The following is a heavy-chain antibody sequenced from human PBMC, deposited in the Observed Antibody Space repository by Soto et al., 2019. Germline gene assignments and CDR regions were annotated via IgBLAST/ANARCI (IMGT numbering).Heavy chain of an antibody. V-gene: IGHV4-59*01. CDR1: GGSISSYY. D-gene: IGHD6-13*01. J-gene: IGHJ5*02. Sequence: QVQLQESGPGLVKPSETLSLTCTVSGGSISSYYWSWIRQPPGKGLEWIGYIYYSGSTNYNPALRSGVTISVDTSKNQFSLKLSSVTAADTAVYYCARAVSGRSSWYRGNWFDPWGQGTLVTVSS. CDR2: IYYSGST. CDR3: ARAVSGRSSWYRGNWFDP.